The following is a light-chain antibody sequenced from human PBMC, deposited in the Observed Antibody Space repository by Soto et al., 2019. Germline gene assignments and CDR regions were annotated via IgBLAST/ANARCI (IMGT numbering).Light chain of an antibody. CDR3: HQYSNWWT. CDR1: QSVSSN. J-gene: IGKJ1*01. Sequence: EIVMAQSPATLSVSPGERATLSCRASQSVSSNLAWYQQKPGQAPRLLIYGASTRATGIAARFSGSGSGTEFTLTISSLQSEDFAVYYCHQYSNWWTFGQGTKVEIK. V-gene: IGKV3-15*01. CDR2: GAS.